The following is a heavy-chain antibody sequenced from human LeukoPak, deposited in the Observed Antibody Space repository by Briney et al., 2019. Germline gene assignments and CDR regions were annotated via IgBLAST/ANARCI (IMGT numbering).Heavy chain of an antibody. V-gene: IGHV4-31*03. CDR3: ARVLGYGSGSYYPDH. CDR2: IYYSGTT. D-gene: IGHD3-10*01. J-gene: IGHJ5*02. Sequence: SQTLSLTCSVSGGSISSGGYSWSWIRQLPGKGLEWIGYIYYSGTTHYNPSLKSRVTISVDASKNQFSLRLSSVTAADMAVYYCARVLGYGSGSYYPDHWGQGTLVTVSS. CDR1: GGSISSGGYS.